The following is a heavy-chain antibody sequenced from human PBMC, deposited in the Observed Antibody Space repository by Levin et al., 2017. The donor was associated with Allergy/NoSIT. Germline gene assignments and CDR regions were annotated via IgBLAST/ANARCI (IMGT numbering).Heavy chain of an antibody. V-gene: IGHV4-61*02. CDR2: IYTSGNT. D-gene: IGHD3-10*01. Sequence: SQTLSLTCTVSGGSISRGSYYWSWIRQPAGKGLEWIGRIYTSGNTNYNPSLKSRVTISIDTSKNQFSLKLSSVTTADTAVDYCARSLWFGGRGTLVTVSS. J-gene: IGHJ4*02. CDR1: GGSISRGSYY. CDR3: ARSLWF.